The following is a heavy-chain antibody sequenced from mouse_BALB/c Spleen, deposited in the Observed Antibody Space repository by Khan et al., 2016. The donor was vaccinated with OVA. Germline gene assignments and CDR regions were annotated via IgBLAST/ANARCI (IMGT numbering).Heavy chain of an antibody. CDR1: GYTFTDFA. J-gene: IGHJ3*01. CDR3: ARGSGNSRFAY. CDR2: ISTYYGDA. Sequence: QVRLQQSGAELVRPGVSVKISCKGSGYTFTDFAMHWVKQSHAKSLEWIGAISTYYGDADYNQKFKGKATMTVDKSSSTAYMELARLTSEDSAISYCARGSGNSRFAYWGQGTLVTVSA. D-gene: IGHD1-3*01. V-gene: IGHV1S137*01.